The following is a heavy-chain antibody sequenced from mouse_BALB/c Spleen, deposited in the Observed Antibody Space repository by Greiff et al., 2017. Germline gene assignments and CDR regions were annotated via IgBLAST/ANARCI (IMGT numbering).Heavy chain of an antibody. CDR3: ARRELFYYAMDY. J-gene: IGHJ4*01. CDR1: GYSITSDYA. CDR2: ISYSGST. V-gene: IGHV3-2*02. Sequence: EVKLLESGPGLVKPSQSLSLTCTVTGYSITSDYAWNWIRQFPGNKLEWMGYISYSGSTSYNPSLKSRISITRDTSKNQFFLQLNSVTTEDTATYYCARRELFYYAMDYWGQGTSVTVSS.